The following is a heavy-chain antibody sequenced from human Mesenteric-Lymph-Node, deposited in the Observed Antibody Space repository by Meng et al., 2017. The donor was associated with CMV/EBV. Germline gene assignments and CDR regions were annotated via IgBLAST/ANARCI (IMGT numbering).Heavy chain of an antibody. CDR3: ARGYCSGGSCYSVFFDY. V-gene: IGHV4-4*02. D-gene: IGHD2-15*01. J-gene: IGHJ4*02. CDR2: IYHSGST. Sequence: GSISNTTWWSWVRQPPGKGLEWIGEIYHSGSTNYNPSLKSRVTISVDKSKNQFSLKLSSVTAADTAVYYCARGYCSGGSCYSVFFDYWGQGTLVTVSS. CDR1: GSISNTTW.